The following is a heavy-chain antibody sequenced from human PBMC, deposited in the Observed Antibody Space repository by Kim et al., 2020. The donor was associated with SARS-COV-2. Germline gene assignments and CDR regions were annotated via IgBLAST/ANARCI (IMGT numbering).Heavy chain of an antibody. CDR3: ARDHTTITMVRGAPNYYYGMDV. CDR1: GFTFSSYW. D-gene: IGHD3-10*01. J-gene: IGHJ6*02. CDR2: IKQDGSEK. V-gene: IGHV3-7*01. Sequence: GGSLRLSCAASGFTFSSYWMSWVRQAPGKGLEWVANIKQDGSEKYYVDSVKGRFTISRDNAKNSLYLQMNSLRAEDTAVYYCARDHTTITMVRGAPNYYYGMDVWGQGTTVTVSS.